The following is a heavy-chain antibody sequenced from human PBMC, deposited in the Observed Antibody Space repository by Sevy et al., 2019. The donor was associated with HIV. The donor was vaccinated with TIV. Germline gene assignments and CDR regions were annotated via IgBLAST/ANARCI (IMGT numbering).Heavy chain of an antibody. CDR2: ISYDGSNK. Sequence: GESLKISCAASGFTFSSYGMHWVRQAPGKGLEWVAVISYDGSNKYYTDSVKGRFTISRDNSKNTLYLQMNSLRAEDTAVYYCARCTAMVIDAFDIWGQGTMVTVS. V-gene: IGHV3-30*03. CDR3: ARCTAMVIDAFDI. D-gene: IGHD5-18*01. CDR1: GFTFSSYG. J-gene: IGHJ3*02.